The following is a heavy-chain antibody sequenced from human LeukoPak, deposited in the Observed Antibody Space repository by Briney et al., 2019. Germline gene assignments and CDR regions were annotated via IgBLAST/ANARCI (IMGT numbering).Heavy chain of an antibody. J-gene: IGHJ4*02. Sequence: GGSLRLSCAASGFTFSDYSVNWVRQAPGQGLEWVSSITSGGSYKYYAGSLKGRVTISRDNAKNSLYLQMNGLRAEGTAGCFCARAVNPRGSLDFWGQGTLVTVSS. D-gene: IGHD3-10*01. CDR2: ITSGGSYK. V-gene: IGHV3-21*01. CDR3: ARAVNPRGSLDF. CDR1: GFTFSDYS.